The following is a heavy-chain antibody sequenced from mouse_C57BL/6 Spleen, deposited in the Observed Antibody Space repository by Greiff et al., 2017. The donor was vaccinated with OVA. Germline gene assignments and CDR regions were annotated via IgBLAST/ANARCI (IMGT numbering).Heavy chain of an antibody. V-gene: IGHV1-26*01. J-gene: IGHJ3*01. CDR2: INPNNGGT. Sequence: VQLQQSGPELVKPGASVKISCKASGYTFTDYYMNWVKQSHGKSLEWIGDINPNNGGTSYNQKFKGKATLTVDQSSSTAYMELSSLTSEDSAVYYCARWYDCLTDPFAYWGQGTLVTVSA. CDR1: GYTFTDYY. D-gene: IGHD2-3*01. CDR3: ARWYDCLTDPFAY.